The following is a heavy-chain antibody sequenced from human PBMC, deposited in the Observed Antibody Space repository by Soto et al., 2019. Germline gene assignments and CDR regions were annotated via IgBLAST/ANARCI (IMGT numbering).Heavy chain of an antibody. Sequence: SETLSLTCAVSGGSISSGGYSWSWIRQPPGKGLEWIGYIYYSGSTNYNPSLKSRVTISVDTPKNQFSLKLNSMTAADTAVYYCARHNYGSGSTYFDYWGQGTLVTVSS. CDR1: GGSISSGGYS. CDR3: ARHNYGSGSTYFDY. D-gene: IGHD3-10*01. V-gene: IGHV4-61*08. CDR2: IYYSGST. J-gene: IGHJ4*02.